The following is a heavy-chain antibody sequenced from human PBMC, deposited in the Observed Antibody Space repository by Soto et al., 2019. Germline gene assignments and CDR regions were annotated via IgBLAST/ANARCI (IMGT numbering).Heavy chain of an antibody. V-gene: IGHV4-39*01. D-gene: IGHD4-17*01. CDR2: VYYSGNT. CDR3: GAQDYGANGYYFET. Sequence: QLQLQESGPGLVKPSETLSLTCTVPSGSISSSSSCWGLIRQPPGKVLEWIVSVYYSGNTYYNPALKRQLTISIDSSKTQLSLKLNSVTPPDTAVYYCGAQDYGANGYYFETWGQGTLVTVSS. CDR1: SGSISSSSSC. J-gene: IGHJ4*02.